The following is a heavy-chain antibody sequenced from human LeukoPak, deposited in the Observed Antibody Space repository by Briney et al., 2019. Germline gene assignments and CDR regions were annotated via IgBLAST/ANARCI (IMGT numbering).Heavy chain of an antibody. V-gene: IGHV1-2*02. CDR3: ARSAKPIKIVVVITTTPFDY. J-gene: IGHJ4*02. CDR1: GYTFTNYY. D-gene: IGHD3-22*01. Sequence: ASVKVSCKASGYTFTNYYIHWVRQAPGQGLEWMGWINPNSGGTNYAQKFQGRVTMTRDTSISTAYMELSRLRSDDTAVYYCARSAKPIKIVVVITTTPFDYWGQGTLVTVSS. CDR2: INPNSGGT.